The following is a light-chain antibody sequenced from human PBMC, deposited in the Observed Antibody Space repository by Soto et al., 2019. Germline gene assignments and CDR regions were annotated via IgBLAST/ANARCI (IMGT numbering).Light chain of an antibody. CDR1: SSNIGSNA. CDR3: AAWDDSLREV. Sequence: QSVLTQPPSASATTGQRVTISCSGSSSNIGSNAVNWYQQFPGTAPKLLNYNNNQRPSGVPDRFSGSKSGTSASLAISGLQSGDEADYYCAAWDDSLREVFGTGTKLTVL. CDR2: NNN. V-gene: IGLV1-44*01. J-gene: IGLJ1*01.